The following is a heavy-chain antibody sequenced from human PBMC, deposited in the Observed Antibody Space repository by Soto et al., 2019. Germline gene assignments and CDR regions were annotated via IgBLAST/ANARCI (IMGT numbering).Heavy chain of an antibody. CDR1: GGTFSSYT. V-gene: IGHV1-69*02. D-gene: IGHD4-17*01. CDR3: ATSARGTVTTSLDY. J-gene: IGHJ4*02. CDR2: IIPILGIA. Sequence: QVQLVQSGAEVKKPGSSVKVSCKASGGTFSSYTISWVRQAPGQGLEWMGRIIPILGIANYAQKFQGRVTITADKSTRTAYMELSSLRSEDTAVYYCATSARGTVTTSLDYWGQGTLVTVSS.